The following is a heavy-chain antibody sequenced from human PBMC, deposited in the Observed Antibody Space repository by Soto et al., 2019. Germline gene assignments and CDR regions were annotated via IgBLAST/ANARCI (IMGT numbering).Heavy chain of an antibody. J-gene: IGHJ6*02. V-gene: IGHV3-23*01. CDR3: ANPLDDKDYYYGMDV. CDR2: ISGSGGST. Sequence: GGSLRLSCAASGFTFSSYAMSWVRQAPGKGLEWVSAISGSGGSTYYADSVKGRFTISRDNSKNTLYLQMNSLRAEDTAVYYCANPLDDKDYYYGMDVWGQGTTVTVSS. CDR1: GFTFSSYA. D-gene: IGHD3-3*02.